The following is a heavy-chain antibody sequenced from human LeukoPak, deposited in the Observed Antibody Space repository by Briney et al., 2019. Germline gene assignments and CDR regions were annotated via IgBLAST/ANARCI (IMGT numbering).Heavy chain of an antibody. J-gene: IGHJ6*02. V-gene: IGHV1-2*02. D-gene: IGHD3-10*01. CDR2: INPNSGGT. CDR3: ARDEMGIYGSGSSDYYYGMDV. Sequence: ASVKVSCKASGYTFTGYYTHWVRQAPGQGLEWMGWINPNSGGTNYAQKFQGRVTMTRDTSISTAYMELRSLRSDDTAVYYCARDEMGIYGSGSSDYYYGMDVWGQGTTVTVSS. CDR1: GYTFTGYY.